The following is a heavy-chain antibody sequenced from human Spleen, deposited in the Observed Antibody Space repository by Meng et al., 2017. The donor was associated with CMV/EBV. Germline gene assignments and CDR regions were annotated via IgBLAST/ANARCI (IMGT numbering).Heavy chain of an antibody. V-gene: IGHV1-2*02. J-gene: IGHJ4*02. Sequence: QVQLVPSGAEVKQPGASVKVSCKASGYTFTGYYMHWMRQDPGQVLEWMGWINPNSGGTNYAQKFQGRVTMTRDTSISTASMELSRLRSDDTAVYYCAREYDYGDYWGQGTLVTVSS. CDR2: INPNSGGT. CDR1: GYTFTGYY. CDR3: AREYDYGDY.